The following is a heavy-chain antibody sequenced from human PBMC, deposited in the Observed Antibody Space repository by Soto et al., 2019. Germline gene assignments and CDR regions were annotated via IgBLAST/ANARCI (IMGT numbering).Heavy chain of an antibody. V-gene: IGHV3-23*01. CDR1: GFTFSSYA. J-gene: IGHJ4*02. Sequence: EVQLLESGGGLVQPGGSLRLSCAASGFTFSSYAMSWVRQAPGKGLEWVSAISGSGGSTYYADSVKGRFTISRDNSKNTLYLQKNSLRAEDTAVYYCANVVAVAGYYFDYWGQGTLVTVSS. CDR3: ANVVAVAGYYFDY. CDR2: ISGSGGST. D-gene: IGHD6-19*01.